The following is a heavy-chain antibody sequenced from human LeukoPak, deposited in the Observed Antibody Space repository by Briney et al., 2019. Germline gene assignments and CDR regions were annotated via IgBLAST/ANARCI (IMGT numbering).Heavy chain of an antibody. V-gene: IGHV3-21*01. CDR1: GFTFSSYS. Sequence: GGSLRLSCAASGFTFSSYSMNWVRQAPGPGLEWVSSISSSSSYIYYADSVKGRFTVSRDNAKNSLYLQMNSLRAEDTAVYYCARDRAYSSGWHSDAFDIWGQGTMVTVSS. CDR2: ISSSSSYI. D-gene: IGHD6-19*01. J-gene: IGHJ3*02. CDR3: ARDRAYSSGWHSDAFDI.